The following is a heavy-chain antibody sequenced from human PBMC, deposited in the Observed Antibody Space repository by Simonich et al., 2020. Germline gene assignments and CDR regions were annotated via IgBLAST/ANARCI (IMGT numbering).Heavy chain of an antibody. D-gene: IGHD2-15*01. Sequence: EVQLVESGGGLVQPGRSLRLSCAASGFTFDDYAMHWVRQAPGKDLEGVSGISWNSGSIGYAHSVKGRFTISRDNAKNSLYLQMNSLRAEDTALYYCAKDMGYCSGGSCYYFDYWGQGTLVTVSS. CDR3: AKDMGYCSGGSCYYFDY. J-gene: IGHJ4*02. CDR2: ISWNSGSI. CDR1: GFTFDDYA. V-gene: IGHV3-9*01.